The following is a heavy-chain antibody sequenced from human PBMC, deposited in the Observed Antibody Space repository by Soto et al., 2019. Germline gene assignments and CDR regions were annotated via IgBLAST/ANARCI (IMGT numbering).Heavy chain of an antibody. D-gene: IGHD2-15*01. CDR2: IYYSGST. J-gene: IGHJ5*02. Sequence: QVQLQESGPGLVKPSETLSLTCTVSGDSISSYYWSWIRQPPGKGLEWIGYIYYSGSTKYNPSLKSRVTISVDTSKNQFSLKLSSVTAADTAVYYCARHLGARLVAATLLGWFDPWGQGTLVNVSS. CDR1: GDSISSYY. CDR3: ARHLGARLVAATLLGWFDP. V-gene: IGHV4-59*08.